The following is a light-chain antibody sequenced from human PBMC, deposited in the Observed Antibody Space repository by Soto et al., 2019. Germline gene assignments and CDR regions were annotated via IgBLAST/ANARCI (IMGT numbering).Light chain of an antibody. CDR2: GVS. Sequence: IVFTLSPATGDWSTGKRATISCMASQNISNYLIWYQQKPGQAPRLLIYGVSNRATGIPARFSGSGSGTDFSLTISSLEPEDFAVYYCQQRSHWPRTFGQGTKVDIK. CDR3: QQRSHWPRT. V-gene: IGKV3-11*01. CDR1: QNISNY. J-gene: IGKJ1*01.